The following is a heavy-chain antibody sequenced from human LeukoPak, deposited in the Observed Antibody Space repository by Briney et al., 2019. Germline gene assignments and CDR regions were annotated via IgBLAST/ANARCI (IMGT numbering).Heavy chain of an antibody. D-gene: IGHD7-27*01. J-gene: IGHJ5*02. Sequence: PGASVKVSCKASGYTFTGYYMHWVRRAPGQGLEWMGWINPNSGGTNYALKFQGRVTMTRDTSISTAYMELSRLRSDDTAVYYCARGTGVWGWFDPWGQGTLVTVSS. CDR1: GYTFTGYY. CDR2: INPNSGGT. V-gene: IGHV1-2*02. CDR3: ARGTGVWGWFDP.